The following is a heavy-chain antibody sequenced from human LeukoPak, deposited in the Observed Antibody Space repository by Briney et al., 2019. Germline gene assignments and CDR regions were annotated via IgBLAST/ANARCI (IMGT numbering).Heavy chain of an antibody. CDR2: IFYSGST. CDR1: GGSISGYY. CDR3: ARLIGVAARFDY. V-gene: IGHV4-59*01. J-gene: IGHJ4*02. Sequence: SETLSLTCTVSGGSISGYYWSWIRQPPGKGLEWIGYIFYSGSTNYNPSLKSRVTISVDTSKKQFSLKLSSVTAADTAVCYCARLIGVAARFDYWGQGTLVTVSS. D-gene: IGHD6-13*01.